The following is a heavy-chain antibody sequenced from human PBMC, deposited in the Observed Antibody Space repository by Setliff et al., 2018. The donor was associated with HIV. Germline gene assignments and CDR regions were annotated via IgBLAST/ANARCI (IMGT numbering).Heavy chain of an antibody. D-gene: IGHD6-19*01. J-gene: IGHJ4*02. CDR1: GYSISSGYY. CDR3: ARHRAVAGANYFDF. V-gene: IGHV4-38-2*01. CDR2: IYQSGST. Sequence: SETLSLTCAVSGYSISSGYYWGWIRQPPGKGLEWIGRIYQSGSTYYNVSLKSRVIISVDTSKNQFSLKLNSVTAADTAIYYCARHRAVAGANYFDFWGQGTLVTVSS.